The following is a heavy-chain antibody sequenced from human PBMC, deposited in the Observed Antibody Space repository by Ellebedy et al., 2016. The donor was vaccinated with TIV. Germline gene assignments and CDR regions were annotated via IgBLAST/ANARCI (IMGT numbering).Heavy chain of an antibody. Sequence: GESLKISCVASGFSFSSWGMNWVRQTPGKGLQWVSSISSDLHFRHYRDSVKGRFTISRDNTKKSLSLPMDSLRAEDTAVYYCVTDRGEWGLPSFFDFWGRGTLVTVSA. CDR3: VTDRGEWGLPSFFDF. J-gene: IGHJ4*02. CDR1: GFSFSSWG. V-gene: IGHV3-21*01. D-gene: IGHD7-27*01. CDR2: ISSDLHFR.